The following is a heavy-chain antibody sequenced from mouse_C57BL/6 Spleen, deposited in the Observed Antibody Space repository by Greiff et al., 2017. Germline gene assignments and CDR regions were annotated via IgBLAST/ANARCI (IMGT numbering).Heavy chain of an antibody. CDR3: ARKPLLYYYGSSDFDY. Sequence: QVQLKESGAELVKPGASVKISCKASGYAFSSYWMNWVKQRPGKGLEWIGQIYPGDGDTNYNGKFKGKATLTADKSSSTAYMQLSSLTSEDSAVYFCARKPLLYYYGSSDFDYWGQGTTLTVSS. CDR1: GYAFSSYW. V-gene: IGHV1-80*01. J-gene: IGHJ2*01. D-gene: IGHD1-1*01. CDR2: IYPGDGDT.